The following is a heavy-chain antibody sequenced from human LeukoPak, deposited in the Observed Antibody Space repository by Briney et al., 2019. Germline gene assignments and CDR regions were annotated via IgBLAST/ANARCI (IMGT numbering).Heavy chain of an antibody. CDR1: GFIFRNYG. Sequence: GGSLRLSCAASGFIFRNYGMHWVRQAPGKGLEWVAFIRYDGSTKSYAASVKGRFTISRDNSENTLYLQMSSLGPEDTAVYYCAKDVSSGMDVWGKGTTVTVYS. V-gene: IGHV3-30*02. D-gene: IGHD3-16*02. J-gene: IGHJ6*03. CDR2: IRYDGSTK. CDR3: AKDVSSGMDV.